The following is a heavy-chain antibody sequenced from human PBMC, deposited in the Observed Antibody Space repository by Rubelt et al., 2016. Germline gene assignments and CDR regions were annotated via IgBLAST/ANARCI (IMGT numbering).Heavy chain of an antibody. CDR2: IYHSGST. J-gene: IGHJ5*02. CDR1: GYSISSGYY. V-gene: IGHV4-38-2*02. D-gene: IGHD3-3*01. Sequence: QVQLQESGPGLVKPSETLSLTCTVSGYSISSGYYWGWIRQPPGKGLEWIGSIYHSGSTSYNPSLKSRVTISVDTSKNQFALKLSSVTAADTAVYYCASADYDFWSGSDRNWFDPWGQGTLVTVSS. CDR3: ASADYDFWSGSDRNWFDP.